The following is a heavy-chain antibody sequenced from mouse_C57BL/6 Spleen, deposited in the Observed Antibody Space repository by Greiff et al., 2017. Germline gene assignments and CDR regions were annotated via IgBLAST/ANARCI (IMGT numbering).Heavy chain of an antibody. J-gene: IGHJ2*01. CDR1: GYTFTDYY. CDR3: ARGGYYYGSIFDY. CDR2: INPNNGGT. Sequence: EVQLQQSGPELVKPGASVKISCKASGYTFTDYYMNWVKQSHGKSLEWIGDINPNNGGTSYNQKFKGKATLTVDKSSSTAYMELRSLTSEDSAVYYCARGGYYYGSIFDYWGQGTTLTVSS. V-gene: IGHV1-26*01. D-gene: IGHD1-1*01.